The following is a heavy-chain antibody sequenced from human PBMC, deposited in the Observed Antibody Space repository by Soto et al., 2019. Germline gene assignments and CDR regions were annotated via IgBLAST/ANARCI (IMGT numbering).Heavy chain of an antibody. Sequence: GGSLRLSCAASGFTFSNAWMSWVRQAPGKGLEWVGRIKSKTDGGTTDYAAPVKGRFTISRDDSKNTLYLQMNSLKTEDTAVYYCTTHPGGLYCSGGSCYSGGNDYGDYDTLGSFDYWGQGTLVTVSS. CDR2: IKSKTDGGTT. J-gene: IGHJ4*02. CDR1: GFTFSNAW. CDR3: TTHPGGLYCSGGSCYSGGNDYGDYDTLGSFDY. D-gene: IGHD2-15*01. V-gene: IGHV3-15*01.